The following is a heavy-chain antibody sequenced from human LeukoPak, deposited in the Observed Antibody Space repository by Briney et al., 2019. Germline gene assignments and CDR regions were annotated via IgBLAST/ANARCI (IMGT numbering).Heavy chain of an antibody. V-gene: IGHV3-48*03. CDR1: GFTFSSYE. CDR3: AREGGIAAAGTFLRAYYYYYMDV. J-gene: IGHJ6*03. Sequence: GGSLRLSCAASGFTFSSYEMNWVRQAPGKGLEWVSYISSSGSTIYYADSMKGRFTISRDNAKNSLYLQMNSLRAEDTAVYYCAREGGIAAAGTFLRAYYYYYMDVWGKGTTVTISS. D-gene: IGHD6-13*01. CDR2: ISSSGSTI.